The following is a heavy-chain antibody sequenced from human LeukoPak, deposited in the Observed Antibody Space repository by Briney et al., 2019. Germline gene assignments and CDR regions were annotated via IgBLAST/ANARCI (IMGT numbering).Heavy chain of an antibody. CDR3: AKGQYTSLVLPDAT. D-gene: IGHD2-2*01. V-gene: IGHV3-9*01. CDR2: MSWNRGSI. Sequence: GRSLRLSCAASGFTFDDYAMHWVGQARGKGGEGVSGMSWNRGSIAYADSAKGRFTISRDNANNSLYLQMNNLRPEDTALYYCAKGQYTSLVLPDATWGQGTLVTVSS. J-gene: IGHJ4*02. CDR1: GFTFDDYA.